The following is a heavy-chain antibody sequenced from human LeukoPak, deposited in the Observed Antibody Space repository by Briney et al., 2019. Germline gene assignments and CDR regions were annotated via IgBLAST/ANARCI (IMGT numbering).Heavy chain of an antibody. Sequence: SETLSLTCTVSGGSISSYYWSWIRQPAGKGLEWIGRIYTSGSTNYNPSLKSRVTMSVDTSKNQISLKLSSVTAADTAVYYCARGSRNYYYYGMDVWGQGTTVTVSS. CDR2: IYTSGST. J-gene: IGHJ6*02. V-gene: IGHV4-4*07. CDR3: ARGSRNYYYYGMDV. CDR1: GGSISSYY. D-gene: IGHD6-13*01.